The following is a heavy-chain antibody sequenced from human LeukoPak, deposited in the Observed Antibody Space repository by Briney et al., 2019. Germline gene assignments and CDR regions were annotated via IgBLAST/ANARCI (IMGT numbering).Heavy chain of an antibody. CDR3: ARLTTGYYFDY. Sequence: SVKVSCKASGGTFSSCAISWVRQAPGQGLEWMGRIIPIFGTANYAQKFQGRVTITTDESTSIAYMELSSLRSEDTAVYYCARLTTGYYFDYWGQGTLVTVSS. CDR1: GGTFSSCA. D-gene: IGHD1-14*01. J-gene: IGHJ4*02. V-gene: IGHV1-69*05. CDR2: IIPIFGTA.